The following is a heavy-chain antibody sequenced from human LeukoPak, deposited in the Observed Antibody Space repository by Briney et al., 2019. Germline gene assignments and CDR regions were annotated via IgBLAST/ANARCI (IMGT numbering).Heavy chain of an antibody. D-gene: IGHD5-24*01. J-gene: IGHJ6*03. Sequence: GGSLRLSCAASGFTVRSNYMSWVRQAPGKGLEWVSVIYSGGSTYHADSVKGRFTISRDDSKNTLFLQMNSLRAEDTALYHCARGGSDGYNYVYYYMDVWGKGTTVTISS. CDR1: GFTVRSNY. CDR3: ARGGSDGYNYVYYYMDV. V-gene: IGHV3-66*01. CDR2: IYSGGST.